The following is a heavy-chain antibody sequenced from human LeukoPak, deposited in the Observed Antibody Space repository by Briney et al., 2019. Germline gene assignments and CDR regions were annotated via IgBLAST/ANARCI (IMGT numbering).Heavy chain of an antibody. Sequence: GGSLRLSCSASGFTLSSYWMTWVRQAPGKGLEWVANIKQDGSEKYYVDSVKGRFSISRDNARNSLYLQMNSLSAEDTAVYYCATSPSIVPGQIWGQGTLVTVSS. V-gene: IGHV3-7*01. D-gene: IGHD2-8*01. CDR2: IKQDGSEK. CDR3: ATSPSIVPGQI. J-gene: IGHJ4*02. CDR1: GFTLSSYW.